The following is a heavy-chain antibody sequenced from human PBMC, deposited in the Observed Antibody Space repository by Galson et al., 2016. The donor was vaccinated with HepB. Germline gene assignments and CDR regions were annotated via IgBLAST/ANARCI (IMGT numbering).Heavy chain of an antibody. CDR1: GFTFSTYA. J-gene: IGHJ6*02. D-gene: IGHD6-19*01. CDR2: ISYDGTNK. CDR3: ARDKGPGIAVAADFLGSHGMDV. Sequence: SLRLSCAASGFTFSTYAMQWVRQAPGKGLEWVAVISYDGTNKYYADSVKGRFTISRDNSRNTLYLQMNSLRVEDTAVYYCARDKGPGIAVAADFLGSHGMDVWGQGTTVTVSS. V-gene: IGHV3-30-3*01.